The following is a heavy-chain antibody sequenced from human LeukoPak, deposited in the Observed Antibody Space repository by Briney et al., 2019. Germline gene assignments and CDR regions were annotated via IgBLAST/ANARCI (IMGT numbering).Heavy chain of an antibody. Sequence: SETLSLTCTVSGGSISSSSYYWGWIRQPPGKGLEWIGSIYYSGSTYYNPSLKSRVTISVDTSKNQFSLKLSSVTAADTAAYYCARGAGFIGGWFDPWGQGTLVTVSS. D-gene: IGHD1-26*01. CDR1: GGSISSSSYY. V-gene: IGHV4-39*07. J-gene: IGHJ5*02. CDR3: ARGAGFIGGWFDP. CDR2: IYYSGST.